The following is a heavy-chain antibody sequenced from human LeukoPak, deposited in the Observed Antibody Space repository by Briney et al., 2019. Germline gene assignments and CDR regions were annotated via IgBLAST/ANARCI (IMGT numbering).Heavy chain of an antibody. V-gene: IGHV3-11*05. J-gene: IGHJ4*02. CDR3: ARVGVVFDY. Sequence: GGSLRLSCEASGFTFSDYYMSWIRQAPGKGLEWVSYISSSSSYTNYADSVKGRFTISRDNPRNSLYLQMNSLRAEDTAVYYCARVGVVFDYWGQGTLVTVSS. CDR2: ISSSSSYT. D-gene: IGHD3-16*01. CDR1: GFTFSDYY.